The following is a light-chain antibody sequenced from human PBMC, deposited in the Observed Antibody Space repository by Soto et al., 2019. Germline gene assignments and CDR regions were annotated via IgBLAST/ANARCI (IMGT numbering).Light chain of an antibody. V-gene: IGLV2-14*01. J-gene: IGLJ2*01. CDR1: SDDIGANNY. Sequence: QSALTQPASVSGSPGQSITISCNGTSDDIGANNYVSWYQHHPGKAPKILIYEAANRPSGLSHRFSGSKSGNTASLTISGLQAEDEADYFCTSYTSASTLVFGGGTKLTVL. CDR2: EAA. CDR3: TSYTSASTLV.